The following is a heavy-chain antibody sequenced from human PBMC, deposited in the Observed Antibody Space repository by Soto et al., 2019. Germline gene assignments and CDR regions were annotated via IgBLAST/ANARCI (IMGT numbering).Heavy chain of an antibody. J-gene: IGHJ6*02. V-gene: IGHV4-30-4*01. Sequence: PSETLSLTCTVSGGSISRGDYYWSWIRQPPGKGLEWIGYNYNSVSTYYNPSLKNRVIISIDTSKNQFSLKVSSVTAADTAEYYCARGGLRGVAATFTYYYYGMDIWGRGTTVTVS. CDR1: GGSISRGDYY. CDR2: NYNSVST. D-gene: IGHD2-15*01. CDR3: ARGGLRGVAATFTYYYYGMDI.